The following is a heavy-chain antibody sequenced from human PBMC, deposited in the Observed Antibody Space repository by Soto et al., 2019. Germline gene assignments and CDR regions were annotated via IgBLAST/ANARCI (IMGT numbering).Heavy chain of an antibody. V-gene: IGHV2-5*02. D-gene: IGHD2-2*01. CDR1: GFSLSTTAEG. CDR3: AHGSCSSADCYPNPYLDY. CDR2: IYWDDDE. Sequence: QITLKESGPTLVKPTQTLTLTCTFSGFSLSTTAEGVGWIRQPPGKALEWLALIYWDDDERYSPSLKSRLTITKDTSKSQMVLTMTNVDPVDTATYYCAHGSCSSADCYPNPYLDYWGQGILVTVSS. J-gene: IGHJ4*02.